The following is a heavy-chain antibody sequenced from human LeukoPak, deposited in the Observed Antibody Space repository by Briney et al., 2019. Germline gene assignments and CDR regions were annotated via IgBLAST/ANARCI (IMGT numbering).Heavy chain of an antibody. D-gene: IGHD2-15*01. V-gene: IGHV3-30*18. J-gene: IGHJ4*02. CDR3: ANVVRSGPRIYFDY. CDR2: ISYDGSNK. CDR1: GFTFSSYG. Sequence: GGSLRLSCAASGFTFSSYGMHWVRQAPGKGLEWVAVISYDGSNKYYADSVKGRFTISRDNSKNTLYLQMNSLRAEDTAVYYCANVVRSGPRIYFDYWGQGTLVTVSS.